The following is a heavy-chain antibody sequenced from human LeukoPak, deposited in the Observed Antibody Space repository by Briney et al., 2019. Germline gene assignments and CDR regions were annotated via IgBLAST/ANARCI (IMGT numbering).Heavy chain of an antibody. J-gene: IGHJ4*02. D-gene: IGHD3-22*01. Sequence: GASVKVSCKASGYTFSGYYIHWVRQAPGHGLEWMGWINPNSGGTNYAQKFQGRVTLTRDTSINTAYMELSRLRSDDTAVYYCARDRGVDYSDSSGYLRHALYHFDYWGQGTLVTVSS. CDR1: GYTFSGYY. CDR2: INPNSGGT. CDR3: ARDRGVDYSDSSGYLRHALYHFDY. V-gene: IGHV1-2*02.